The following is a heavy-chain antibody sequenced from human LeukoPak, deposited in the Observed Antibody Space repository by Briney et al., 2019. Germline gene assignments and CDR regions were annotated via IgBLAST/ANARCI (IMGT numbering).Heavy chain of an antibody. CDR2: FDPEDGET. Sequence: GASVKVSCKVSGYTLTELSIHWVRQAPGKGLEWMGGFDPEDGETIYAQRFQGRVTMTEDTSTDTAYMELSSLRSEDAAVYYCATVSYYYDSSAYQGYFQHWGQGTLVTVSS. V-gene: IGHV1-24*01. D-gene: IGHD3-22*01. CDR3: ATVSYYYDSSAYQGYFQH. J-gene: IGHJ1*01. CDR1: GYTLTELS.